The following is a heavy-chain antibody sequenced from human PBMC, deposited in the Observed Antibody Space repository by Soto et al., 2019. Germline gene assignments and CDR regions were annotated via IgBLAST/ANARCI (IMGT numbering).Heavy chain of an antibody. V-gene: IGHV1-8*01. CDR1: GYTFTSYD. D-gene: IGHD2-8*02. CDR3: ARVYGWLETNWFDP. Sequence: QVPLVQSGAEVKKPGASVKVSCKASGYTFTSYDINWVRQATGQGLEWMGWMNPNSGNTGYAQKFQGRVTMTRNTSISTAYMELSSLRSEDTAVYYCARVYGWLETNWFDPWGQGTLVTVSS. J-gene: IGHJ5*02. CDR2: MNPNSGNT.